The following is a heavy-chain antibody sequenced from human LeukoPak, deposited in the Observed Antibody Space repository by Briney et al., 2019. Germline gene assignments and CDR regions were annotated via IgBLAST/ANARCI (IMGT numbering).Heavy chain of an antibody. CDR2: IYHSGST. CDR3: ARHLTHYYGSGSPLDY. V-gene: IGHV4-4*02. Sequence: PSETLSLTCAVSGGSISSSNWWSWVRQPPGKGLEWIGEIYHSGSTNYNPSLKSRVTISVDKSKNQFSLKLSSVTAADTAVYYCARHLTHYYGSGSPLDYWGQGTLVTVSS. CDR1: GGSISSSNW. D-gene: IGHD3-10*01. J-gene: IGHJ4*02.